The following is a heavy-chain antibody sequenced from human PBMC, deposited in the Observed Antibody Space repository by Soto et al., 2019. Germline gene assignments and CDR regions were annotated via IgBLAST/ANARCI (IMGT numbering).Heavy chain of an antibody. CDR3: AKGKGTPYYFDH. V-gene: IGHV3-23*01. D-gene: IGHD1-1*01. CDR1: GFTFISYA. Sequence: GGSLRLSCAASGFTFISYAMSWVLQAPGKGLEWVSAISGSGGNTYYADSVKGRFTISRDNAKNTLYLQMNSLRADDTAVYYCAKGKGTPYYFDHWGQGTLVTVSS. CDR2: ISGSGGNT. J-gene: IGHJ4*02.